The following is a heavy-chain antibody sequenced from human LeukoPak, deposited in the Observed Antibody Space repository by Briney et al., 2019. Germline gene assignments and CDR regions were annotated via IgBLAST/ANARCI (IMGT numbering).Heavy chain of an antibody. CDR1: GFTFGTHA. CDR2: TSRGSIT. J-gene: IGHJ4*02. D-gene: IGHD2-21*01. Sequence: GGSLRLSCVASGFTFGTHAMSWVRQVPGKGLEWVSGTSRGSITYYSDSVKGRYTISRDKSKNTLYLQTNSLRAEDTAVYYCAKGYCGGDCPFDYWGQGTLVTVSS. V-gene: IGHV3-23*01. CDR3: AKGYCGGDCPFDY.